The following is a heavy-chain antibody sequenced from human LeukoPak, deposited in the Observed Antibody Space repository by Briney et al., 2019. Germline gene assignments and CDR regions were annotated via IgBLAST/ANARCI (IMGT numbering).Heavy chain of an antibody. Sequence: GASVKVSCKASGYTFTYRYLHWVRQAPGQALEWMGWITPFNGNTNYAQKFQDRVTITRDRSMSTAYMELSSLRSEDTAMYYCASGQWLEYWFDPWGQGTLVTVSP. V-gene: IGHV1-45*02. D-gene: IGHD6-19*01. CDR3: ASGQWLEYWFDP. CDR1: GYTFTYRY. CDR2: ITPFNGNT. J-gene: IGHJ5*02.